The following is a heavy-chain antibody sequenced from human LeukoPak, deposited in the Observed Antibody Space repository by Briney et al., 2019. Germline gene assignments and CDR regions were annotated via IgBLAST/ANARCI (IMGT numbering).Heavy chain of an antibody. Sequence: ASARVSCKTSGYTFRSYGITWVRQAPGQGLEWMGWIYAHNGHTNYAQKFQGRVTMTADTSTNTAYMELRSLTSDDTAVYYCARDFSFTVDYWGQGTLVTASS. J-gene: IGHJ4*02. CDR2: IYAHNGHT. CDR3: ARDFSFTVDY. CDR1: GYTFRSYG. V-gene: IGHV1-18*01.